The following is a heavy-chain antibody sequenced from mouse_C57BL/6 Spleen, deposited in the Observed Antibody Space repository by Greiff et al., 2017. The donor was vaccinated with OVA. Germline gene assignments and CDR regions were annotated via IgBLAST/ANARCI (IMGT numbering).Heavy chain of an antibody. Sequence: QVQLQQPGAELVKPGASVKMSCKASGYTFTSYWITWVKQRPGQGLEWIGDIYPGSGSTNYNEKFKSKATLTVDTSSSTAYMQLSSLTSEDSAVYYCASYHGNYEGFAYWGQGTLVTVSA. CDR2: IYPGSGST. D-gene: IGHD2-10*01. CDR3: ASYHGNYEGFAY. CDR1: GYTFTSYW. V-gene: IGHV1-55*01. J-gene: IGHJ3*01.